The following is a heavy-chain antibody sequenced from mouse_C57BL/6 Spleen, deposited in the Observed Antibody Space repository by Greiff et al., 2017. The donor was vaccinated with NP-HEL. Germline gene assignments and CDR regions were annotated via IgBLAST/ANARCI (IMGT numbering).Heavy chain of an antibody. CDR1: GYTFTSYW. V-gene: IGHV1-59*01. D-gene: IGHD2-4*01. CDR3: ARGNDYVYFDY. J-gene: IGHJ2*01. Sequence: QVQLQQPGAELVRPGTSVKLSCKASGYTFTSYWMHWVKQRPGQGLEWIGVIDPSDSYTNYNQKFKGKATLTVDTSSSTAYMQLSSLTSEDSAVYDCARGNDYVYFDYWGQGTTLTVSS. CDR2: IDPSDSYT.